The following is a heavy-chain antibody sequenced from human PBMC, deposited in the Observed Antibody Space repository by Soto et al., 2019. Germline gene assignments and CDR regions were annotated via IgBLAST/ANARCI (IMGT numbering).Heavy chain of an antibody. CDR3: ARFNWYFDL. V-gene: IGHV4-59*01. J-gene: IGHJ2*01. Sequence: QVQLQESGPGLVKPSETLSLTCTVSGGSISSYYWSWIRQPPGTGLEWIGYIYYRGSTNYNPSLKSRVPRSVDTSKNQFSLKLSSVTAADTAMYYCARFNWYFDLWGRGTLVTVSS. CDR1: GGSISSYY. CDR2: IYYRGST.